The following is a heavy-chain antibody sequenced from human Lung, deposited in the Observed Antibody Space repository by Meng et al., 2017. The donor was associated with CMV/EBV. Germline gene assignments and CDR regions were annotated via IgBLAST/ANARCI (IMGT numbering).Heavy chain of an antibody. Sequence: GEXXTISCAASGFMFSDYSMNWVRQAPGKGLEWVSSISNGGAYIYYADSVKGRFTISRDNAQNSLYLQMNSLRAEDTAVYYCARDVSPRSSVYFAIYYFYALDVWXQGTXVTVSS. CDR1: GFMFSDYS. CDR3: ARDVSPRSSVYFAIYYFYALDV. J-gene: IGHJ6*02. D-gene: IGHD5/OR15-5a*01. V-gene: IGHV3-21*01. CDR2: ISNGGAYI.